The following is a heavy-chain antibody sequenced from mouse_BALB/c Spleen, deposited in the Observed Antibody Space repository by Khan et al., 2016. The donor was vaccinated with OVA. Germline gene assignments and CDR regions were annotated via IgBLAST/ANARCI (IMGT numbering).Heavy chain of an antibody. CDR1: GYTFTTSW. CDR3: SSDGAVADY. J-gene: IGHJ2*01. Sequence: QVQLQQPGAELVRPGASVKLSCKASGYTFTTSWINWVKQRPGQGLEWIGNIYPSTGYTNYNQRFKDKATLTVDKSSSTAYMHLISPTSEDSAVYYCSSDGAVADYWGQGTTLTVSS. V-gene: IGHV1-69*02. CDR2: IYPSTGYT. D-gene: IGHD2-3*01.